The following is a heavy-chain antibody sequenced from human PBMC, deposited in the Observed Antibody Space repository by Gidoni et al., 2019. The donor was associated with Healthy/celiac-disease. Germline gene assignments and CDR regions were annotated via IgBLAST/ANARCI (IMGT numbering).Heavy chain of an antibody. CDR1: GYTFTGYY. D-gene: IGHD3-10*01. CDR2: INPNSGGT. CDR3: ARDRDEYYGSGSYYTFDAFDI. J-gene: IGHJ3*02. V-gene: IGHV1-2*02. Sequence: QVQLVQSGAEVKKPGASVKVSCKASGYTFTGYYMHWVRQAPGQGLEWMGWINPNSGGTNYAQKFQGRVTMTRDTSISTAYMELSRLRSDDTAVYYCARDRDEYYGSGSYYTFDAFDIWGQGTMVTVSS.